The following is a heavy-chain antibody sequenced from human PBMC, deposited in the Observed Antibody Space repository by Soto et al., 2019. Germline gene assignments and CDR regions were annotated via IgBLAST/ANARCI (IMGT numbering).Heavy chain of an antibody. CDR2: INHSGST. Sequence: PSETLSLTCAVYGGSFSGYYWSWIRQPPGKGLEWIGEINHSGSTNYNPSLKSRVTISVDTSKNQFSLKLSSVTAADTAVYYCARYPLVYVAGFDPWGQGTLVTVSS. CDR3: ARYPLVYVAGFDP. V-gene: IGHV4-34*01. J-gene: IGHJ5*02. D-gene: IGHD3-10*02. CDR1: GGSFSGYY.